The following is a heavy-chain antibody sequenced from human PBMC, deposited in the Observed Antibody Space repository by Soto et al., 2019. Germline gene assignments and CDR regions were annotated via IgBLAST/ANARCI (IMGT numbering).Heavy chain of an antibody. V-gene: IGHV3-30-3*01. Sequence: QVQLVESGGGVVQPWKSLRLSCAASGFTFNTYAMHWVRQAPGKGLEWVAVISYDGTDKYYADSVKGRFTISRDISTNTLYLQMTSLSTDDTTVYYCARVGDIAVAGTSYYYDFGMDVWGQGTTVNVSS. CDR3: ARVGDIAVAGTSYYYDFGMDV. D-gene: IGHD6-19*01. CDR1: GFTFNTYA. J-gene: IGHJ6*02. CDR2: ISYDGTDK.